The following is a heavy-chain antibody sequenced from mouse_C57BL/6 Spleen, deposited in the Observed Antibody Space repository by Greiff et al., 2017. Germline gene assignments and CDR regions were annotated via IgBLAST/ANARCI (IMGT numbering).Heavy chain of an antibody. V-gene: IGHV1-80*01. J-gene: IGHJ1*03. CDR3: ARRDYDEYFDV. CDR2: IYPGDGDT. CDR1: GYAFSSYW. Sequence: QVQLQQSGAELVKPGASVKISCKASGYAFSSYWMHWVKQRPGKGLEWIGQIYPGDGDTNYNGKFKGKATLTADKSSSTAYMQLSSLTSEDSAVYFCARRDYDEYFDVWGTGTTVTVSS. D-gene: IGHD2-4*01.